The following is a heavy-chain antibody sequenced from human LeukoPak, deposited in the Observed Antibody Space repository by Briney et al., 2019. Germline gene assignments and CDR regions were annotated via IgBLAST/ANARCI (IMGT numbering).Heavy chain of an antibody. Sequence: LRLSCAASGFTFSSYAMSWIRQPPGKGLEWIGYIYYSGSTYYNPSLKSRVTISVDTSKNQFSLKLSSVTAADTAVYYCAREAPSHVGAFDYWGQGTLVTVSS. CDR2: IYYSGST. J-gene: IGHJ4*02. D-gene: IGHD1-26*01. V-gene: IGHV4-30-4*01. CDR3: AREAPSHVGAFDY. CDR1: GFTFSSYA.